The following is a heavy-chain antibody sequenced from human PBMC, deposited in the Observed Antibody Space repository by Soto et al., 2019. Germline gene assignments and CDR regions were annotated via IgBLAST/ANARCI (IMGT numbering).Heavy chain of an antibody. J-gene: IGHJ4*02. CDR2: ISGSGDTI. Sequence: QVQLVQSGGGLVRPGGSLRLSCEASGFIFSDYYMAWIRQAPGKGLEWVSYISGSGDTIYYADSVKGRFTISRDSAKDSLYLQMNTLRDEDPAIYYCARRGQFDFWGQGTVVTVSS. CDR1: GFIFSDYY. CDR3: ARRGQFDF. D-gene: IGHD6-25*01. V-gene: IGHV3-11*01.